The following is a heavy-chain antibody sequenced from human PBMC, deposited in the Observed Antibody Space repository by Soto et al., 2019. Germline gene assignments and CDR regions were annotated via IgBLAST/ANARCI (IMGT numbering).Heavy chain of an antibody. CDR3: ARGTEYSSSWYGGHYGMDV. V-gene: IGHV6-1*01. Sequence: SQTLSLTCAISGDSVSSNSAAWNWIRQSPSRGLEWLGRTYYRSKWYNDYAVSVKSRITINPDTSKNQFSLQLNSVTPEDTAVYYCARGTEYSSSWYGGHYGMDVWGQGTTVTVSS. J-gene: IGHJ6*02. CDR1: GDSVSSNSAA. CDR2: TYYRSKWYN. D-gene: IGHD6-13*01.